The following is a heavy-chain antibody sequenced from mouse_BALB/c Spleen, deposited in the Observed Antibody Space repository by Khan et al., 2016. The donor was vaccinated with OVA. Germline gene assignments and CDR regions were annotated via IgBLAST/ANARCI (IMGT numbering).Heavy chain of an antibody. Sequence: EVQLQESGAELVKPGASVKLSCTASGFNIKDTHIHWVKQRPEQGLEWIGRIDPANDNSKYDPRFQGKATITADTSSNTAYLHLSSLTSEDTAVYYSAPAGTGDYFDYWGQGTTPTVS. J-gene: IGHJ2*01. CDR3: APAGTGDYFDY. D-gene: IGHD4-1*01. CDR1: GFNIKDTH. V-gene: IGHV14-3*02. CDR2: IDPANDNS.